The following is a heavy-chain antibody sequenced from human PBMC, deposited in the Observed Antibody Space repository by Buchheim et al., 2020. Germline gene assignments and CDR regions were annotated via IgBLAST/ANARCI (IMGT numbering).Heavy chain of an antibody. CDR1: GFTFSSYG. Sequence: QVQLVESGGGVVQPGRSLRLSCAASGFTFSSYGMHWVRQAPGKGLEWVAVISYDGSNKYYADSVKGRFTISRDNSKNTMYLQMNSLRAEDTAVYYCAKAVVTHPYWYFDLWGRGT. D-gene: IGHD4-23*01. CDR3: AKAVVTHPYWYFDL. V-gene: IGHV3-30*18. CDR2: ISYDGSNK. J-gene: IGHJ2*01.